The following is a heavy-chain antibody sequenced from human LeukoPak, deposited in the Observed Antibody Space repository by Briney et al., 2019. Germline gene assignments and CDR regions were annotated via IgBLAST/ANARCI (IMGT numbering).Heavy chain of an antibody. CDR2: IYPGDSHT. Sequence: GESLKISCKGAGYSFTTNWIVWVRQMPGTGLEWMGIIYPGDSHTRYNPSFQGQVTMSADKPTNTAYLQWSNLKASDTAIYYCARTSANYLDAWGQGTLVTVSS. CDR1: GYSFTTNW. V-gene: IGHV5-51*04. J-gene: IGHJ5*02. D-gene: IGHD4/OR15-4a*01. CDR3: ARTSANYLDA.